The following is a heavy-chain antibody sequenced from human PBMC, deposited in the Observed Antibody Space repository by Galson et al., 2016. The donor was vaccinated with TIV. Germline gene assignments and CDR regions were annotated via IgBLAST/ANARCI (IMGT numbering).Heavy chain of an antibody. Sequence: SLRLSCAASGFTVQRTFMSWVRQAPGKGLEWVAIIYTDGATFYAESMKGRFAISRDTSQNTLSLQMNRLRAEDTALYYRVSAETPNNADDWGPGTLVTVSS. CDR2: IYTDGAT. J-gene: IGHJ4*02. D-gene: IGHD1-14*01. CDR1: GFTVQRTF. CDR3: VSAETPNNADD. V-gene: IGHV3-53*01.